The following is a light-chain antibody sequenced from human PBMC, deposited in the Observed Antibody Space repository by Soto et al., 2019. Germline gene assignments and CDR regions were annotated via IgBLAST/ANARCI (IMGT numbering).Light chain of an antibody. V-gene: IGLV2-11*01. J-gene: IGLJ1*01. Sequence: SVLTQPRSVSGSPGQSVTISCAGTSGDIGAYNFVSWYQQHPGKAPKLMIYDVVKRPSGVPDRFSGSKSGNTASLTIYGLQTEDEADYYCCSYAGGYTHVFGTGTKDTVL. CDR3: CSYAGGYTHV. CDR2: DVV. CDR1: SGDIGAYNF.